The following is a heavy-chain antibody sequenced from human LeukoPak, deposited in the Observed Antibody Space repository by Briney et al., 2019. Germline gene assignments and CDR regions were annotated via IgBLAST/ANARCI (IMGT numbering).Heavy chain of an antibody. Sequence: GGSLRLSCAASGFTFDSYWMCWVRQAPGKGLEWVANIKQDGSEKYYVDSVKGRFTISRDNAMNSLYLQMNSLRAEDTAVYFCARDRRGPFDYWGQGTLVTVSS. J-gene: IGHJ4*02. V-gene: IGHV3-7*03. D-gene: IGHD3-10*01. CDR3: ARDRRGPFDY. CDR1: GFTFDSYW. CDR2: IKQDGSEK.